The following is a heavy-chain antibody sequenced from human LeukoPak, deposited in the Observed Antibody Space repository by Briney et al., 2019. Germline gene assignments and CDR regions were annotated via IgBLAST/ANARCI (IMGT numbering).Heavy chain of an antibody. CDR3: ARSYDFWNGDYYYYMDV. CDR2: IYPGDSDT. Sequence: GESLKISCKGSGYSFTSYWIGWVRQMPGKVLEWMGIIYPGDSDTRYSPSFQGQVTISADKSISTPYLQWSSLKASDTAMYYCARSYDFWNGDYYYYMDVWGKGTTVTVSS. V-gene: IGHV5-51*01. D-gene: IGHD3-3*01. CDR1: GYSFTSYW. J-gene: IGHJ6*03.